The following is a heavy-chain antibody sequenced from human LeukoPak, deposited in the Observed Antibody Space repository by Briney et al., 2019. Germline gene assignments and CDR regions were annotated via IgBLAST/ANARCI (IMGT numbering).Heavy chain of an antibody. CDR3: AKDVHVFFSGALPR. CDR2: ISWNSGSI. V-gene: IGHV3-9*01. D-gene: IGHD3-3*01. CDR1: GFTFDDYA. Sequence: SGGSLRLACAASGFTFDDYAMHSVRHAPGKGLEWVSGISWNSGSIAYADSVKGRFTISRDNAKNSLYLQINSLRAEDTALYYCAKDVHVFFSGALPRWGQGTLVTVSS. J-gene: IGHJ4*02.